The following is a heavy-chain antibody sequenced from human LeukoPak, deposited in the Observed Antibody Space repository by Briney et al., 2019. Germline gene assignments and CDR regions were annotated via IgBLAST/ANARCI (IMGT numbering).Heavy chain of an antibody. J-gene: IGHJ4*02. Sequence: GGSLRLSCAASGFTLSDYWMNWVRQAPGKGLEWVSTMSGDATNTYYADSVKGRFTISRDNSKTTLFLQMNSLRAEDTAVYYCAKRTSGSSWYSSDSWGQGTLVTVSS. CDR1: GFTLSDYW. V-gene: IGHV3-23*01. D-gene: IGHD6-13*01. CDR3: AKRTSGSSWYSSDS. CDR2: MSGDATNT.